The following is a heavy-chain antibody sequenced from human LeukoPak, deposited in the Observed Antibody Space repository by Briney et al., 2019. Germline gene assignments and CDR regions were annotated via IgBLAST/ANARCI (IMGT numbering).Heavy chain of an antibody. Sequence: ASVKVSCKASGGTFSSYDINWVRQATGQGLEWMGWMNPNSGNTGYAQKFQGRVTITRNTSISTAYMELSSLRSEDTAVYYCARGRYSYGHGDYYYYMDVWGKGTTVTVSS. CDR2: MNPNSGNT. D-gene: IGHD5-18*01. CDR1: GGTFSSYD. J-gene: IGHJ6*03. CDR3: ARGRYSYGHGDYYYYMDV. V-gene: IGHV1-8*03.